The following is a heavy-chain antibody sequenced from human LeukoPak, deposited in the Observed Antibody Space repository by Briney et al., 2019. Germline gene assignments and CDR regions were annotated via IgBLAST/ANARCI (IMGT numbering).Heavy chain of an antibody. J-gene: IGHJ2*01. Sequence: PSETLSLTCTVSGGSISSYYWSWIRQPPGKGLEWIGYIYYSGSTNYNPSLKSRVTISVDTSKNQFSLKLSSVTAADMAVYYCARHIISSSWYFDLWGRGTLVTVSS. CDR1: GGSISSYY. D-gene: IGHD6-13*01. V-gene: IGHV4-59*08. CDR3: ARHIISSSWYFDL. CDR2: IYYSGST.